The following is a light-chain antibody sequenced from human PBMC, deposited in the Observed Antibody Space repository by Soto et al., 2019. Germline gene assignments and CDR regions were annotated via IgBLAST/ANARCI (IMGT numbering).Light chain of an antibody. CDR3: ATWDDSLDGYV. Sequence: QSVLPQPPSASGTPGQRVTISCSGSSSNIGSNTVNWYQQLPGTAPKLLIYSHNQRPSGVRDRFSVSKSGTSASLAISGLQSEDEADYYCATWDDSLDGYVFGTGTKLTVL. CDR2: SHN. J-gene: IGLJ1*01. CDR1: SSNIGSNT. V-gene: IGLV1-44*01.